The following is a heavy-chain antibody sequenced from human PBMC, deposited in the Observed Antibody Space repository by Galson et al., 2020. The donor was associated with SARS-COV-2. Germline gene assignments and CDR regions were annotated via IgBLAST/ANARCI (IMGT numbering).Heavy chain of an antibody. V-gene: IGHV3-23*01. CDR1: GFTFYNYD. Sequence: GGSLRLSCAASGFTFYNYDMSWVRQAPGKGLEWVSLITGSGYTSYYADSVRGRFTISRANSKNTLYLQMNSLRAEDTAVYYCAKNGYDFWSVDSWGQGTLVTVSS. CDR2: ITGSGYTS. D-gene: IGHD3-3*01. CDR3: AKNGYDFWSVDS. J-gene: IGHJ4*02.